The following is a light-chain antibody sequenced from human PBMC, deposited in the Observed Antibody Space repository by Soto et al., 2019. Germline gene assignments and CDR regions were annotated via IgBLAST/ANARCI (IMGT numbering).Light chain of an antibody. CDR3: QQSYSTPA. CDR2: AAS. CDR1: QSISSY. V-gene: IGKV1-39*01. Sequence: DIQMTQSPSSLSASVGDRVTITCRASQSISSYLNWYQQKPGKAPKLLIYAASSLQSGVPSRFSGPGSGTDFTLTISSLQPEAFPTYYCQQSYSTPAFGGGTTVDIK. J-gene: IGKJ4*01.